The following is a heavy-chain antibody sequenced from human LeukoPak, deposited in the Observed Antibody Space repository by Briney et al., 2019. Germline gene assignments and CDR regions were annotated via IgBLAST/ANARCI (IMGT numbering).Heavy chain of an antibody. CDR2: INPSGGST. J-gene: IGHJ5*02. Sequence: ASVKVSCKASGYTFTSYDINWVRQATGQGLEWMGIINPSGGSTSYAQKFQGRVTMTRDTSTSTVYMELSSLRSEDTAVYYCARVRDYGDWFDPWGQGTLVTVSS. D-gene: IGHD4-17*01. CDR1: GYTFTSYD. V-gene: IGHV1-46*01. CDR3: ARVRDYGDWFDP.